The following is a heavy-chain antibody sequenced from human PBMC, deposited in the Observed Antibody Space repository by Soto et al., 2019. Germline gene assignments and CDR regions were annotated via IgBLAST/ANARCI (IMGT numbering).Heavy chain of an antibody. D-gene: IGHD1-1*01. Sequence: QGQLQESGPGVVKPSETLSLTCTVSGGSISDYYWSWIRQPPGKGLEWIGYIHYSGGTKYNPSLKSRVTISVDTSKNQFSLKLTSVTAADTAVYYCASCVWKDYYYMDVWGKGTKVTVSS. CDR1: GGSISDYY. J-gene: IGHJ6*03. CDR2: IHYSGGT. V-gene: IGHV4-59*01. CDR3: ASCVWKDYYYMDV.